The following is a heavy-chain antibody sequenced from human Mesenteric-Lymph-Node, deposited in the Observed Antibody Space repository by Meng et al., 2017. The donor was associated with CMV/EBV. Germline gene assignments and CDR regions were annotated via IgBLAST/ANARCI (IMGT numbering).Heavy chain of an antibody. CDR2: IYYRGST. CDR1: GGSISSSSYY. D-gene: IGHD1-7*01. J-gene: IGHJ3*02. Sequence: SETLSLTCTVSGGSISSSSYYWGWIRQPPGKGLEWIGYIYYRGSTNYNPSLKSRVTISLDMSKNQFSLKLSSVTAADTAVYYCATRHSGTNDAFDIWGQGTMVTVSS. V-gene: IGHV4-61*05. CDR3: ATRHSGTNDAFDI.